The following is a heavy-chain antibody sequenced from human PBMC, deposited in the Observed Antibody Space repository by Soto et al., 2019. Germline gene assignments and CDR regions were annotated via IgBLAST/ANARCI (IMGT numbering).Heavy chain of an antibody. CDR2: ISAYNGNT. Sequence: ASVKVSCKASGYTFTSYGISWMRQAPGQGLEWMGWISAYNGNTNYAQKLQGRVTMTTDTSTSTAYMELRSLRSDDTAVYYCARVTVDTIFGVVIGGGDYFDYWGQGTLVTVSS. J-gene: IGHJ4*02. V-gene: IGHV1-18*01. D-gene: IGHD3-3*01. CDR1: GYTFTSYG. CDR3: ARVTVDTIFGVVIGGGDYFDY.